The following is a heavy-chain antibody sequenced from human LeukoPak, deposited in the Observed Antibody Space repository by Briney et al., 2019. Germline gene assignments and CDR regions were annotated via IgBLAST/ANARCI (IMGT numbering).Heavy chain of an antibody. J-gene: IGHJ6*04. Sequence: GGSLRLSCAASGFTFSNYAMHWVRQAPGKGLEWVAVISYDGSNKYYTDSVKGRFTISGDSSKNTLSLQMNSLRVEDTAVYYCARGALTKVWGRKKGTDVWGKGTTVIVSS. D-gene: IGHD3-16*01. CDR1: GFTFSNYA. V-gene: IGHV3-30*04. CDR2: ISYDGSNK. CDR3: ARGALTKVWGRKKGTDV.